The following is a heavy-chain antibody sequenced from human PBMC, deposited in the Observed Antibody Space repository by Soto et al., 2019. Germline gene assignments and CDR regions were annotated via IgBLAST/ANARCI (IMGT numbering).Heavy chain of an antibody. J-gene: IGHJ4*02. Sequence: GASVKVSCKASVYTFTSYGISWVRQAPGQGLEWMGWISAYNGNTNYAQKLQGRVTMTTDTSTSTAYMELRSLRSDDTAAYYRARDRALELGDYWGQGTLVTVSS. CDR3: ARDRALELGDY. D-gene: IGHD1-26*01. V-gene: IGHV1-18*01. CDR2: ISAYNGNT. CDR1: VYTFTSYG.